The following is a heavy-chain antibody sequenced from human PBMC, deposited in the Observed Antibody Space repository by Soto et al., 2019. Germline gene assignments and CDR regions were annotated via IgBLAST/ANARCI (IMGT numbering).Heavy chain of an antibody. CDR1: GGSISSSSYY. CDR2: IYYSGST. Sequence: SETLSLTCTVSGGSISSSSYYWGWIRQPPGKGLEWIGSIYYSGSTYYNPSLKSRVTISVDTSKNQFSLKLSSVTAADTAVYYCGRHMLTIFGVVIMYAWFDPWGQGTLVTVSS. J-gene: IGHJ5*02. V-gene: IGHV4-39*01. CDR3: GRHMLTIFGVVIMYAWFDP. D-gene: IGHD3-3*01.